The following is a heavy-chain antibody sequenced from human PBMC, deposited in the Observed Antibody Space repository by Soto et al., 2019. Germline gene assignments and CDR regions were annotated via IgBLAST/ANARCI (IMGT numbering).Heavy chain of an antibody. D-gene: IGHD2-8*02. CDR1: GFTFSDYY. CDR3: ARDKITGLFDY. Sequence: GGSLRLSCATSGFTFSDYYMSWIRQAPGKGLEWVSYISPTGDTIYYADSVKGRVTVSRDNAKNSLYLEMNSLRAGDTAVYYCARDKITGLFDYWGQGTLVTVSS. V-gene: IGHV3-11*01. CDR2: ISPTGDTI. J-gene: IGHJ4*02.